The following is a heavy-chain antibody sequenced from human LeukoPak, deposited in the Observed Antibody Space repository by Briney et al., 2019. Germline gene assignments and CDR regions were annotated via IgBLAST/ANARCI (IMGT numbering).Heavy chain of an antibody. CDR1: GDSISSGGGNYY. CDR3: ARSEQGELLR. Sequence: SQTLSLTCTVSGDSISSGGGNYYWNWIRQPAGRGLEWIGRIYTSGSTNYNPSLKSRVTISVDTSKNQFSLKLSSVTAADTAVYYCARSEQGELLRWGQGTLVTVSS. CDR2: IYTSGST. V-gene: IGHV4-61*02. D-gene: IGHD1-26*01. J-gene: IGHJ4*02.